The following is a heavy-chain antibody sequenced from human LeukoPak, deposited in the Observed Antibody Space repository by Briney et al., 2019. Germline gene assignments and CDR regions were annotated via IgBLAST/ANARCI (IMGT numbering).Heavy chain of an antibody. V-gene: IGHV1-2*02. Sequence: ASVKVSCKASGYSFTGHYMHWVRQAPGQGLEWMGWINPKSGGTNYAQKFQGRVTMTRDTSISTAYMDMSSLRSDDTAVYYCARNLWFGGSSDAFDMWGQGTMVTVSS. CDR2: INPKSGGT. CDR1: GYSFTGHY. CDR3: ARNLWFGGSSDAFDM. D-gene: IGHD3-10*01. J-gene: IGHJ3*02.